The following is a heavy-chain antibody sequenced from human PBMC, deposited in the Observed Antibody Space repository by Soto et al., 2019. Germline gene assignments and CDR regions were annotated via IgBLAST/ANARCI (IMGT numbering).Heavy chain of an antibody. V-gene: IGHV1-46*01. J-gene: IGHJ4*02. CDR1: GYTFTSYY. D-gene: IGHD5-18*01. Sequence: ASVKVSCKASGYTFTSYYMHWVRQAPGQGLEWMGIINPSGGSTSYAQKFQGRVTMTRDTSTSTVYMELSSLRSEDTAVYYCARLPEEDTAMVRNFDYWGQGTLVTVSS. CDR2: INPSGGST. CDR3: ARLPEEDTAMVRNFDY.